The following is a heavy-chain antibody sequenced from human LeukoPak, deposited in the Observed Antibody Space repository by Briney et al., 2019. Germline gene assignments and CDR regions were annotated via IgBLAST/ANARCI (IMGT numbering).Heavy chain of an antibody. J-gene: IGHJ5*02. CDR1: GYTFTSYA. CDR2: INAGNGNT. D-gene: IGHD3-22*01. Sequence: ASVKVSCKASGYTFTSYAMHWVRQAPGQRLEWMGWINAGNGNTKYSQKFQGRVTITRDTSASTAYMELRSLRSDDTAVYYCARGETEDTMIVENWFDPWGQGTLVTVSS. CDR3: ARGETEDTMIVENWFDP. V-gene: IGHV1-3*01.